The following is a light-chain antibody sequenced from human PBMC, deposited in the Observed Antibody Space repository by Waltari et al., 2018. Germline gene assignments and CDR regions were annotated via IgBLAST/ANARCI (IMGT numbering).Light chain of an antibody. J-gene: IGKJ1*01. Sequence: IQMTQSPSTLSASVGARVTITCRASQSINRWLAWYQQKPGKAPKILIYKASSLESGVPSRFSGSESGTEFTLIISSLQPDDCATYYCQQYHSYPWTFGQGTKVEI. CDR3: QQYHSYPWT. CDR1: QSINRW. V-gene: IGKV1-5*03. CDR2: KAS.